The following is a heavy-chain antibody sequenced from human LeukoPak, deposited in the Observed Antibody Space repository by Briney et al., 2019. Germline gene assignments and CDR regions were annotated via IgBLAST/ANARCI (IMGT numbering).Heavy chain of an antibody. D-gene: IGHD3-22*01. CDR2: ISYDGSNK. V-gene: IGHV3-30-3*01. CDR1: GFTFSTYA. J-gene: IGHJ4*02. CDR3: ARDPFYYDSSGYFDY. Sequence: PGRSLRLSCAASGFTFSTYAMHWVRQAPGKGLEWVTLISYDGSNKYYADSVKGRFTISRDNSKNTLYLQMNSLRAEDTAVYYCARDPFYYDSSGYFDYWGQGTLVTVSS.